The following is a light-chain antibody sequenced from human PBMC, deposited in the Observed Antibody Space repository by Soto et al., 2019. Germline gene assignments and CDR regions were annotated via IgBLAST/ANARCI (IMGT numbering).Light chain of an antibody. Sequence: VLTQSPGTLSLSPGERATLSCRASQTVSSNYLAWYQQKPVQAPRLLIYGASSSATGIPDRFSGSGSGTDFTLTISRLEPEDFAVYYCQQYGSSISYTFGQGTKLEIK. CDR3: QQYGSSISYT. J-gene: IGKJ2*01. CDR1: QTVSSNY. V-gene: IGKV3-20*01. CDR2: GAS.